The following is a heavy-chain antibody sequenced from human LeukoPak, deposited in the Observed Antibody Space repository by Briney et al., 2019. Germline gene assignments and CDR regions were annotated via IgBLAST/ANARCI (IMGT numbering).Heavy chain of an antibody. D-gene: IGHD2-15*01. CDR3: ARHPCCSEDMFDWFDP. Sequence: SVKVSCKASGGTFSSYAISWVRQAPGQGLEWMGGIIPIFGTANYAQKFQGRVTITTDESTSTAYMELSSLRSEDTAVYYCARHPCCSEDMFDWFDPWGQGTLVTISS. CDR1: GGTFSSYA. V-gene: IGHV1-69*05. CDR2: IIPIFGTA. J-gene: IGHJ5*02.